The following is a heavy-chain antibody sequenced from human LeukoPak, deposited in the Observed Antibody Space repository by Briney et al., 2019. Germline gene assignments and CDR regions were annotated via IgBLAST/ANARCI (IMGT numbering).Heavy chain of an antibody. D-gene: IGHD6-6*01. V-gene: IGHV3-23*01. J-gene: IGHJ3*02. CDR2: TSGSGGST. Sequence: GGSLRLSCAASGFTFSSYAMSWVRQAPGMGLEWVSTTSGSGGSTHYGDSVKGRFTFSRDNSKNTLYLQMNSLRGEDTAVYYCAKETSWSIATAGYAFDIWGQGTMVTVSS. CDR1: GFTFSSYA. CDR3: AKETSWSIATAGYAFDI.